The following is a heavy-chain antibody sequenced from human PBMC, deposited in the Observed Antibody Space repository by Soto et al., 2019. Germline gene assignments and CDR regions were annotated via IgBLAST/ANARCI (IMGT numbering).Heavy chain of an antibody. V-gene: IGHV3-33*01. CDR1: GFTFSSYG. D-gene: IGHD2-2*01. CDR3: ARERYCSSTSCYRAFVY. Sequence: GGSLRLSCAASGFTFSSYGMHWVRQAPGKGLEWVAVIWYDGSNKYYADSVKGRFTISRDNSKNTLYLQMNSLRAEDTAVYYCARERYCSSTSCYRAFVYWGQGTLVTVSS. CDR2: IWYDGSNK. J-gene: IGHJ4*02.